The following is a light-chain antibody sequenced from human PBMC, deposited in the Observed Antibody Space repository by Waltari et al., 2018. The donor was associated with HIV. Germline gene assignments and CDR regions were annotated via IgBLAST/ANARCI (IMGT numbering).Light chain of an antibody. CDR1: SSNIGSNA. CDR2: SNN. V-gene: IGLV1-44*01. CDR3: AAWDDSLNAYV. J-gene: IGLJ1*01. Sequence: QSVLTQPPSASGTPGQRVTISCSGSSSNIGSNAVNWYQQLPGTAPKLLIYSNNQWPSGVPARFSGSKSGTSASLAISGLQSGDEADYYCAAWDDSLNAYV.